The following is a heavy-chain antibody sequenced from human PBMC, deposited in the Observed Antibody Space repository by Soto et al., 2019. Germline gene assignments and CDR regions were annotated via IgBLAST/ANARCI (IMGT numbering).Heavy chain of an antibody. CDR3: ARGFSVYCSGGSCYFDF. Sequence: VQLVESGGGLVTPGGSLRLSCAASGFTFSDYYMSWIRQAPGKGLEWVSYVSSGSVYTNYADSVKGRFSISRDNAKNSLYLQMNSLSAEDTAVYYCARGFSVYCSGGSCYFDFWGQASMVTVSS. J-gene: IGHJ4*02. CDR1: GFTFSDYY. V-gene: IGHV3-11*06. CDR2: VSSGSVYT. D-gene: IGHD2-15*01.